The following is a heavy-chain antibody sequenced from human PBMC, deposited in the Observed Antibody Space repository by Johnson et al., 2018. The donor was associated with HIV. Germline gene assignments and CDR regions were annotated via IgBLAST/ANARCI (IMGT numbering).Heavy chain of an antibody. V-gene: IGHV3-23*04. J-gene: IGHJ3*02. CDR3: TSGKSWLAVDAFDI. CDR1: GFTFSSYA. D-gene: IGHD6-19*01. CDR2: ISGSGGST. Sequence: VQLVESGGGLVQPGGSLRLSCAASGFTFSSYAMSWVRQAPGKGLEWVSAISGSGGSTYYAAPVKGRFTISRDDSKNTGYLQMNSLKTEDTAVYYCTSGKSWLAVDAFDIWGQWTMVTVSS.